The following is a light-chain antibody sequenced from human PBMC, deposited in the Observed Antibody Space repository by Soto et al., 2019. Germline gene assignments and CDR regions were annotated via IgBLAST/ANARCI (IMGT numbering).Light chain of an antibody. CDR3: QQRPNWPLT. Sequence: EIVLTQSPGTLSLSPGERATLSCRASQSVSSSYLAWYQQKPGQAPRLLIYDASNRATGIPARFSGSGSGTDFTLTISSLEPEDFAVYYCQQRPNWPLTFGGGTRVEIK. CDR2: DAS. CDR1: QSVSSSY. V-gene: IGKV3D-20*02. J-gene: IGKJ4*01.